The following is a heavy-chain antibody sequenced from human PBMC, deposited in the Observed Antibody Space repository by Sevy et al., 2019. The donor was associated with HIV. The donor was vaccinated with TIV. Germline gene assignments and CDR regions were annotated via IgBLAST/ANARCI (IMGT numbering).Heavy chain of an antibody. CDR1: GFTFSNYA. CDR3: AKGGHHLFPDVDY. Sequence: GGSLRLSCAASGFTFSNYAMSWVRQAPGKGLEWVSTISGSDDSTYYTDSVKGRFTISRDNSKNMLFLQMNSLRGDDTAVYYCAKGGHHLFPDVDYWGQGPLVTVSS. J-gene: IGHJ4*02. D-gene: IGHD3-16*01. CDR2: ISGSDDST. V-gene: IGHV3-23*01.